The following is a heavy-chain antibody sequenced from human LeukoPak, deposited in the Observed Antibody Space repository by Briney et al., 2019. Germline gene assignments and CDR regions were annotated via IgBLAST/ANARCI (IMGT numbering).Heavy chain of an antibody. Sequence: SETLSLTCTVSGGSISNYYLSWIRQPPGKGLEWIGYIFYSGSNKYNPSLKSRVTISVDTSKNQFSLKLSSVTAADTAVYYCARHSGTGLGPRLGPDYWGQGTLVTVSS. D-gene: IGHD6-19*01. CDR3: ARHSGTGLGPRLGPDY. CDR1: GGSISNYY. V-gene: IGHV4-59*08. CDR2: IFYSGSN. J-gene: IGHJ4*02.